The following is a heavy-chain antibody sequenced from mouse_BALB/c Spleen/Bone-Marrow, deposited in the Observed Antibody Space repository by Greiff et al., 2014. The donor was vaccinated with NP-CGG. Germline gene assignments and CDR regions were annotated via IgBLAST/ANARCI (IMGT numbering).Heavy chain of an antibody. CDR1: GYTFTSYY. CDR2: INPSNGGT. CDR3: TRYGYDPLYAMDY. Sequence: VQRVESGAELVKPGASVKLSCKASGYTFTSYYMYWVKQRPGQGLEWIGGINPSNGGTNFNAKFKSKATLTVDKSSSTAYMQLSSLTSEDSAVYYCTRYGYDPLYAMDYWGQGTSVTVSS. J-gene: IGHJ4*01. V-gene: IGHV1S81*02. D-gene: IGHD2-3*01.